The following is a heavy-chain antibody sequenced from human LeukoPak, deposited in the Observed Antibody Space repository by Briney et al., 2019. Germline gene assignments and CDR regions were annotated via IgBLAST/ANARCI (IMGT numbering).Heavy chain of an antibody. D-gene: IGHD6-19*01. J-gene: IGHJ3*02. CDR2: IFYTGSN. Sequence: PSETLSLTCSVSGXSISSSYWSWIRQAPGKGPEWIGYIFYTGSNDYSPSLKSRVTISVDTSKNQFSLRVNSVTAADTAVYYCARAIYSRAWYASDIWGQGTVVTVSA. CDR1: GXSISSSY. V-gene: IGHV4-59*01. CDR3: ARAIYSRAWYASDI.